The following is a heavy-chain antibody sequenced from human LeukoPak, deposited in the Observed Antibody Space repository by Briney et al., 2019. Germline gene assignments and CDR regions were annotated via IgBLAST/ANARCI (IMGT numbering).Heavy chain of an antibody. J-gene: IGHJ4*02. Sequence: GESLKISCKGSGYSFTSYDISWVRQMPGKGLEWMGRIDPSDSYTNYSPSFQGHVTISTDKSISTAYLQWSSLKASDTAMYYCARLNYGGVVVPAAIDYWGQGTLVTVSS. CDR3: ARLNYGGVVVPAAIDY. V-gene: IGHV5-10-1*01. CDR2: IDPSDSYT. D-gene: IGHD2-2*01. CDR1: GYSFTSYD.